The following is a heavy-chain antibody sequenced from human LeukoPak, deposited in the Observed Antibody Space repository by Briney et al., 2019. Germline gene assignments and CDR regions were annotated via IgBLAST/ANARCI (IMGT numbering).Heavy chain of an antibody. CDR3: ARDWFCSASYCSDVFDI. CDR2: INPSGGST. V-gene: IGHV1-46*01. J-gene: IGHJ3*02. D-gene: IGHD3-3*01. Sequence: ASVTVSCKASGYTFTSYFMHWVRQAPGQGLEWMGIINPSGGSTSYAQKFQGRVTMTRDTSTSTVYMELSSLRSDDTAMYYCARDWFCSASYCSDVFDIWGQGTMVTVFS. CDR1: GYTFTSYF.